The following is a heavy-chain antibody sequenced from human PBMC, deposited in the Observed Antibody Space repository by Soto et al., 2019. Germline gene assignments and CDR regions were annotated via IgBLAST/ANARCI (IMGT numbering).Heavy chain of an antibody. V-gene: IGHV5-10-1*03. D-gene: IGHD3-22*01. CDR3: ARWGDDDSGFDL. J-gene: IGHJ5*02. CDR1: AYTFTSYW. Sequence: EVQLVQSGAEVKKPGESLTISCKGSAYTFTSYWISWVRQMPGKGLEWMGRIEPSDSYTNYSPSLQGHVTFSVDKSVSTAYLHWGSLKASDTAMYYCARWGDDDSGFDLWGQGTLVTVSS. CDR2: IEPSDSYT.